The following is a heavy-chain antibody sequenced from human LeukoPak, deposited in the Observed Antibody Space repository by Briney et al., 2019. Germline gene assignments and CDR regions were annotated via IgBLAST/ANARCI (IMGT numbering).Heavy chain of an antibody. CDR3: ALGGIITGTTGGFDY. V-gene: IGHV1-3*01. D-gene: IGHD1-7*01. Sequence: GASVKVSCKASGGTFSSYAISWVRQAPGQRLEWMGWINAGNGNTKYSQKFQGRVTITRDTSASTAYMELSSLRSEDTAVYYCALGGIITGTTGGFDYWGQGTLVTVSS. J-gene: IGHJ4*02. CDR1: GGTFSSYA. CDR2: INAGNGNT.